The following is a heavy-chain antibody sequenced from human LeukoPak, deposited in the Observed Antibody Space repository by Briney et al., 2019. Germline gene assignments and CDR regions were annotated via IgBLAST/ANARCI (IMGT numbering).Heavy chain of an antibody. D-gene: IGHD3-22*01. CDR3: AKDIWDSSGSKGFDY. V-gene: IGHV3-9*01. CDR2: IGWNSGSI. CDR1: GFTFDDYA. J-gene: IGHJ4*02. Sequence: GGSLRLSCAASGFTFDDYAMPWVRQAPGKGLEWVSGIGWNSGSIGYADSVKGRFTISRDNAKNSLYLQMNSLRAEDTALYYCAKDIWDSSGSKGFDYWGQGTLVTVSS.